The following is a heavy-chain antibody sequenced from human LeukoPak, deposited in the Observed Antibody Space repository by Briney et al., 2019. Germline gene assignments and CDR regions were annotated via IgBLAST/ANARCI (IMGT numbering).Heavy chain of an antibody. V-gene: IGHV1-8*01. D-gene: IGHD6-13*01. J-gene: IGHJ4*02. CDR2: MTPSNGNT. CDR3: ARDVAAAGFFDY. CDR1: GYTFTNYD. Sequence: ASVKVSCKASGYTFTNYDINWVRQAPGQGLEWMGWMTPSNGNTGYAQKLQGRVTMTRDTSIRTAYMELSSLRSEDTAVYYCARDVAAAGFFDYWGQGTLVTVSS.